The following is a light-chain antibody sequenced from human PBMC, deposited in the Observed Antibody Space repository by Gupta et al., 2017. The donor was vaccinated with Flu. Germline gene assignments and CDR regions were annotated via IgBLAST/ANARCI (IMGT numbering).Light chain of an antibody. CDR3: QQYNNWPRT. CDR1: QGVSSN. CDR2: GAS. Sequence: EIGMTHSPATLSVSPGERATLSCRASQGVSSNLAWYQQKPGQAPKLLIYGASTRATGIPARFSGSGSGTEFTLTISSLQSEDFAVYYCQQYNNWPRTFGQGTKVEIK. J-gene: IGKJ1*01. V-gene: IGKV3-15*01.